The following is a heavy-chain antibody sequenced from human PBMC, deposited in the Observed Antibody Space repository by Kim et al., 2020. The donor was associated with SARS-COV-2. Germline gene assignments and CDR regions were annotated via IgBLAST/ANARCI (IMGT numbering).Heavy chain of an antibody. D-gene: IGHD6-19*01. CDR3: ARSVAVADRLNAFDI. V-gene: IGHV1-3*01. Sequence: ASVKVSCKASGYTFTSYAMHWVRQAPGQRLEWMGWINAGNGNTKYSQKFQGRVTITRDTSASTAYMELSSLRSEDTAVYYCARSVAVADRLNAFDIWGQGTMVTVSS. CDR1: GYTFTSYA. J-gene: IGHJ3*02. CDR2: INAGNGNT.